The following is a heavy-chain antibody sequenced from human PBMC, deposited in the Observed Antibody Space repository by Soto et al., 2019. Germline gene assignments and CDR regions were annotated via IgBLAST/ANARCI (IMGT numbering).Heavy chain of an antibody. V-gene: IGHV4-4*07. Sequence: SETLSLTCTVSGGSISGQFWSWIRQPAGKGLEWIGRIDTSGSTNYNPSLKSRVTMSVDTSKNQFSLKMRSVTAADTAVYYCASLPGGEPASWGQGTLVTVSS. CDR3: ASLPGGEPAS. D-gene: IGHD2-2*01. J-gene: IGHJ4*02. CDR2: IDTSGST. CDR1: GGSISGQF.